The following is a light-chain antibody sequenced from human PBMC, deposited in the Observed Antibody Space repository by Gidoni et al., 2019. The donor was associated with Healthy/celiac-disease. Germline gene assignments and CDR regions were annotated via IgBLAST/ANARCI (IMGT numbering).Light chain of an antibody. CDR3: QQSYSTPQT. J-gene: IGKJ2*01. CDR1: QSISSY. V-gene: IGKV1-39*01. CDR2: AAS. Sequence: DIQMTQSPSSLSASVGDRVTITCRASQSISSYLNWYQQKPGKAPKLLIYAASSLQSGVPSRFSGSGVPSRFSGSGSGTDFTLTISSLQPEDFATYYCQQSYSTPQTFGQGTKLEIK.